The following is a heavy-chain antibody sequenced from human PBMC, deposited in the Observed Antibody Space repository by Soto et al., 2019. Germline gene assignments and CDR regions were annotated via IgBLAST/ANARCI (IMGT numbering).Heavy chain of an antibody. J-gene: IGHJ6*02. CDR3: ARDKEVLLTNYGMDV. CDR2: INVDGTET. Sequence: GSLRLSCTAPRXTFGSYCVHWVRQAPGKGMVWVSYINVDGTETLYADSVNGRFTISRDNDEKTLYLHMTGLRVEDTGVYYCARDKEVLLTNYGMDVWGQGTTVTVSS. CDR1: RXTFGSYC. V-gene: IGHV3-74*03.